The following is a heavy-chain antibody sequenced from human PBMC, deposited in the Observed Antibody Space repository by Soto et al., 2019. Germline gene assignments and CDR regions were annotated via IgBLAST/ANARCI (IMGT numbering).Heavy chain of an antibody. V-gene: IGHV3-23*01. Sequence: EVQLLDSGGGLVQPWGSLRLSCAASGFTFSSYAMSWVRQAPGMGLAWVSTISGGGGSTYYADGVTGRFSISRDNSKNTLYLQMNSLRAEDTAVYYCASRSGSTFEIWGQGTMVTVSS. CDR2: ISGGGGST. D-gene: IGHD3-3*01. CDR1: GFTFSSYA. CDR3: ASRSGSTFEI. J-gene: IGHJ3*02.